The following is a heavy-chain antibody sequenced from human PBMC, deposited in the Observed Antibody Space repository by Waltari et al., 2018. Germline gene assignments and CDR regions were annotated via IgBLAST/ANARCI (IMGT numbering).Heavy chain of an antibody. CDR1: GFTFSSYS. Sequence: EVQLVESGGGLVKPGGSLRLSCAASGFTFSSYSMNWVRQAPGKGLEWVSSISSSSSYIYYADSVKGRFTISSDNAKNSLYLQMNSLRAEDTAVYYCARAYYDSSGYYSFDYWGQGTLVTVSS. CDR2: ISSSSSYI. D-gene: IGHD3-22*01. J-gene: IGHJ4*02. CDR3: ARAYYDSSGYYSFDY. V-gene: IGHV3-21*01.